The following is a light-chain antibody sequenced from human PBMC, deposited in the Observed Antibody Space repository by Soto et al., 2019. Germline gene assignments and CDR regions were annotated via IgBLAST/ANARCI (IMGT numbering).Light chain of an antibody. Sequence: EIVMTQSPVTLSVSPGERATLSCRASHSVSSSLAWYQQKPGQAPRLLIYDASTRATGIPARFSGSGSGTEFTLTISSLQSEDFAVYYCQQYNNWPLTFGGGTKVEIK. V-gene: IGKV3-15*01. CDR1: HSVSSS. CDR2: DAS. CDR3: QQYNNWPLT. J-gene: IGKJ4*01.